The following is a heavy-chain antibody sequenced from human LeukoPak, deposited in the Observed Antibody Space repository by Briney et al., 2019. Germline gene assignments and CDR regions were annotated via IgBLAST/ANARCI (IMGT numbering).Heavy chain of an antibody. CDR3: ARVSATLWFGELFP. D-gene: IGHD3-10*01. CDR2: IYSGGST. J-gene: IGHJ5*02. Sequence: PGGSLRLSCAASGFTVSSNYMSWVRQAPGKGLEWVSVIYSGGSTYYADSVKGRFTISRDNSKNTLYLQMNSLRAEDTAVYYCARVSATLWFGELFPWGQGTLVTVSS. CDR1: GFTVSSNY. V-gene: IGHV3-53*01.